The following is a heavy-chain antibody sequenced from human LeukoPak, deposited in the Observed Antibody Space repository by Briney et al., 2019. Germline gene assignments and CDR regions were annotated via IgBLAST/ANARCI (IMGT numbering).Heavy chain of an antibody. V-gene: IGHV4-34*01. CDR2: INHSGST. CDR3: ARDQGLPY. CDR1: GGSLSGYY. J-gene: IGHJ4*02. Sequence: SETLSLTCAVYGGSLSGYYWSWIRQPPGKGLEWIGEINHSGSTNYNPSLKSRVTISVDTSKNQFSLKLSSVTAADTAVYYCARDQGLPYWGQGTLVTVSS.